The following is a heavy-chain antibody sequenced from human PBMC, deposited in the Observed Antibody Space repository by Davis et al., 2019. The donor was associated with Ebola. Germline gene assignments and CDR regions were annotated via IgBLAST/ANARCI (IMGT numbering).Heavy chain of an antibody. CDR1: GYTFTSYG. D-gene: IGHD2-15*01. V-gene: IGHV1-18*01. CDR2: ISAYNGNT. Sequence: ASVKVSCKASGYTFTSYGISWVRQAPGQGLEWMGWISAYNGNTNYAQKLQGRVTMTTDTSTSTAYMELRSLRSDDTAVYYCARGGCSGGSCYSADYWGQGTLVTVSS. J-gene: IGHJ4*02. CDR3: ARGGCSGGSCYSADY.